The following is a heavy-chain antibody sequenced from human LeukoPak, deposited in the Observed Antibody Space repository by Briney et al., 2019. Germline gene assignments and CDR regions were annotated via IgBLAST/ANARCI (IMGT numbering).Heavy chain of an antibody. J-gene: IGHJ5*02. V-gene: IGHV1-69*06. D-gene: IGHD5/OR15-5a*01. Sequence: GASVKVSCKASGGTFSSYAISWVRQAPGQGLEWVGGIIPIFGTANYAQKFQGRVTITADKSTSTAYMELSSLRSEDTAVYYCAFYDGERPPRFDPWGQGTLVTVSS. CDR1: GGTFSSYA. CDR3: AFYDGERPPRFDP. CDR2: IIPIFGTA.